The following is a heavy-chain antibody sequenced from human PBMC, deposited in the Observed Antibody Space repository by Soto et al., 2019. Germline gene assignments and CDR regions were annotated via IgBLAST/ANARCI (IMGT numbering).Heavy chain of an antibody. CDR1: GFIFRDYW. CDR2: INQDGREK. V-gene: IGHV3-7*01. Sequence: EVQLVESGGGLVQPGGSLRLSCAASGFIFRDYWMTWVRQVPGKGLEWVANINQDGREKCYMDSVKRRFTISRDNAKNSLDLQMNSLRADDTAVYYCARDPWDYWGQGTLVTVSS. J-gene: IGHJ4*02. CDR3: ARDPWDY.